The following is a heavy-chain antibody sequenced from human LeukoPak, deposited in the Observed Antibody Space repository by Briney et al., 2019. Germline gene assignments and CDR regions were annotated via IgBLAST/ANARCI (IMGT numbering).Heavy chain of an antibody. CDR3: ARHYNSWYLRALDM. J-gene: IGHJ3*02. Sequence: SETLSLTCSVSGGSVSSNTYYWGWIRQSPGKGLEWIGSIYYNENTYYNPSLKRRITMAVDTSKNQFSLNLSLVTAADTALYFCARHYNSWYLRALDMWGQGTMVTVSS. CDR2: IYYNENT. CDR1: GGSVSSNTYY. V-gene: IGHV4-39*01. D-gene: IGHD6-13*01.